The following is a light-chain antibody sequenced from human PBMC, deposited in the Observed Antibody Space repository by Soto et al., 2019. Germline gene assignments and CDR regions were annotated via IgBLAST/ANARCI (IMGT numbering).Light chain of an antibody. CDR1: QNIAKY. CDR3: QETYSKPPT. Sequence: DIQMAQSPSSLSASVGDRVTITCRAGQNIAKYLNWYQQKPGKAPLLLIYETSKLEIGVPSRFAGSGSGTDFTLTISSLQPEDFATYYCQETYSKPPTFGGGTKADIK. J-gene: IGKJ4*01. V-gene: IGKV1-39*01. CDR2: ETS.